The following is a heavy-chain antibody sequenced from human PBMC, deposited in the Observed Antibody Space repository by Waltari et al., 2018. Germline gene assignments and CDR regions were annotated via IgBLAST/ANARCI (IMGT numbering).Heavy chain of an antibody. CDR1: GGTFSSYA. V-gene: IGHV1-69*05. D-gene: IGHD1-26*01. Sequence: QVQLVQSGAEVKKPGSSVKVSCKASGGTFSSYAISWVRQAPGRGLEWMGGIMPSFGTANYAQKVQGRVTITTDESTSTAYMELSSLRSEDTAVYYCARSQRLSDQGSMDVWGQGTTVTVSS. CDR3: ARSQRLSDQGSMDV. CDR2: IMPSFGTA. J-gene: IGHJ6*02.